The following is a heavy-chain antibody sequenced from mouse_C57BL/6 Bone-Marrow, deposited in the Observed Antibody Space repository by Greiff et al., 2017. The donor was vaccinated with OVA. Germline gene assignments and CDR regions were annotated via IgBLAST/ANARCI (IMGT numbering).Heavy chain of an antibody. V-gene: IGHV1-54*01. Sequence: VQLQQSGAELVRPGTSVKVSCKASGYAFTNYLIEWVKQRPGQGLEWIGVINPGSGGTNYNEKFKGKATLTADKSSSTAYMQLSSLTSEDSAVYFCARCGYYYGSSYGYYAMDYWGQGTSVTVSS. CDR3: ARCGYYYGSSYGYYAMDY. J-gene: IGHJ4*01. CDR2: INPGSGGT. CDR1: GYAFTNYL. D-gene: IGHD1-1*01.